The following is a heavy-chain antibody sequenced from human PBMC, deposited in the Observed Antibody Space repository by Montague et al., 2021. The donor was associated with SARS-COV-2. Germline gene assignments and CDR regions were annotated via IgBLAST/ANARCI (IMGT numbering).Heavy chain of an antibody. CDR2: ISSSSSYI. J-gene: IGHJ4*02. CDR1: GFTFILYS. D-gene: IGHD3-10*01. V-gene: IGHV3-21*01. CDR3: ARGSDYYGSESYSPPYFDY. Sequence: SLRLSCAASGFTFILYSMNWVRQAPGKGLDCVSSISSSSSYIYYADSVKGRFTISRDNAKNSLYLQMNSLRAEDTAVYYCARGSDYYGSESYSPPYFDYWGQGTLVTVSS.